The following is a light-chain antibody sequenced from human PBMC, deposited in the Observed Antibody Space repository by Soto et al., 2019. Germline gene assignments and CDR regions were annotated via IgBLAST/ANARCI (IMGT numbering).Light chain of an antibody. CDR2: EVS. V-gene: IGLV2-8*01. CDR1: SSDVGAYNY. CDR3: SSYAGSINLI. J-gene: IGLJ2*01. Sequence: QSALTQPPSASGSPGQSVTISCTGTSSDVGAYNYVSWYQQHPGKAPKLMIYEVSKRPSGVPDRFSGSKSCNTASLTVSGLQAEDEADYYSSSYAGSINLIFGGGTKLTV.